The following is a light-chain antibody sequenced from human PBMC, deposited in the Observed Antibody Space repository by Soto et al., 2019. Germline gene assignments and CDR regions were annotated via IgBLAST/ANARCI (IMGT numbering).Light chain of an antibody. V-gene: IGKV2D-29*01. CDR3: MQRIKLPYT. CDR2: EVS. CDR1: QSLLHSDGKTC. Sequence: DIVLTQTPLFLSVTPGQPASISCRSTQSLLHSDGKTCFYWFLQKAGQPPQLLIYEVSNRFSGEADRLSGSGSGTDFTLKISRVAADDVGIYYCMQRIKLPYTFVQWTKLEIK. J-gene: IGKJ2*01.